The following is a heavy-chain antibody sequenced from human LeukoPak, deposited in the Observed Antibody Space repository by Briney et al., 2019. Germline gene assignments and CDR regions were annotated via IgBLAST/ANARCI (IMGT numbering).Heavy chain of an antibody. Sequence: ASETLSLTCTVSGVPISSHYWSWIRQSPGKRLEWIGNIYYTGSTTYNPSLKSRVAISIDTSKNQFSLTLNSVTAADAAVYYCASAGNPHYFDFWGQGPLITVSS. CDR3: ASAGNPHYFDF. J-gene: IGHJ4*02. CDR2: IYYTGST. V-gene: IGHV4-59*11. CDR1: GVPISSHY.